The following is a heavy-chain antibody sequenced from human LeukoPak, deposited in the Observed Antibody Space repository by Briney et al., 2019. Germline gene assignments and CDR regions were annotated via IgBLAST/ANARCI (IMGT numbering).Heavy chain of an antibody. CDR3: ARHFHQYQLTHFDY. J-gene: IGHJ4*02. D-gene: IGHD2-2*01. CDR1: GGSFSGYY. CDR2: INHSGST. Sequence: SETLSLTCAVYGGSFSGYYWSWIRQPPGKGLEWIGEINHSGSTNYNPSLKSRVTISVDTSKNQFSLKLSSVTAADTAVYYCARHFHQYQLTHFDYWGQGTLVTVSS. V-gene: IGHV4-34*01.